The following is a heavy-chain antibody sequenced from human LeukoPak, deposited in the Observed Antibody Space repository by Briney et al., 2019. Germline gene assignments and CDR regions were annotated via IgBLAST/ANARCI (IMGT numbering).Heavy chain of an antibody. D-gene: IGHD3-22*01. V-gene: IGHV3-7*03. CDR2: IKQDGSLK. J-gene: IGHJ4*02. Sequence: PGGSLRLSCEASGFTFSHYWMRWVRQPPGKGPEWVANIKQDGSLKSYVDSVKGRFTVSIDSVKNSVHLQMNSLRAEDTAVYYCASSVGSSGPPDYWGQGTLVTVSS. CDR1: GFTFSHYW. CDR3: ASSVGSSGPPDY.